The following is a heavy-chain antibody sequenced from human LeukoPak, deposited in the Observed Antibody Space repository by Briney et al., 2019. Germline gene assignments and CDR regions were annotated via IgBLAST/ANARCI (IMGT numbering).Heavy chain of an antibody. CDR1: GGSISSYY. CDR2: IYYSGST. J-gene: IGHJ4*02. V-gene: IGHV4-59*01. D-gene: IGHD6-13*01. Sequence: SETLSLTCTVSGGSISSYYWSWIRQPPGKGLEWIGYIYYSGSTNYNPSLKSRVTISVDTSKNQFSLKLSSVTAADTAVYYCARGYSSSWYLDYWGQGTLVTVSS. CDR3: ARGYSSSWYLDY.